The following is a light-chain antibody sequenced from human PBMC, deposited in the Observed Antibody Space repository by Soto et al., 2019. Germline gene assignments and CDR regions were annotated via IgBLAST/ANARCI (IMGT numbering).Light chain of an antibody. CDR2: GAS. CDR1: QSVNSK. Sequence: EVVMTQSPATLSVSPGERATLFCRASQSVNSKLAWFQQKPGQAPRLLIYGASTRATGIPARFSGSGSGTEFTLTIGSLQSEDFAVYYCQQYDIWPPYTFGQGTKLQI. J-gene: IGKJ2*01. CDR3: QQYDIWPPYT. V-gene: IGKV3-15*01.